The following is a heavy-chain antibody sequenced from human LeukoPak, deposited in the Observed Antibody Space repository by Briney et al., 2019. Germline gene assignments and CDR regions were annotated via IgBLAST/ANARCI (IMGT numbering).Heavy chain of an antibody. CDR1: GFTFGSYG. Sequence: GSLRLSCAAAGFTFGSYGMHWVRQAPGKGLEGGAVIWYDGSNKYYADSVKGRFTISRDNSKNTLYLQMNSLRAEDTAVYYCARGYFRYDSSGPPLSGGQGTLVTVSS. D-gene: IGHD3-22*01. J-gene: IGHJ4*02. CDR2: IWYDGSNK. CDR3: ARGYFRYDSSGPPLS. V-gene: IGHV3-33*01.